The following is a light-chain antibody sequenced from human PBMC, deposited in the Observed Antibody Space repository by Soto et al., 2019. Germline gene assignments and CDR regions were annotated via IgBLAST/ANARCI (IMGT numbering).Light chain of an antibody. J-gene: IGLJ1*01. CDR2: SYN. CDR3: AAWDDSLNGLYV. Sequence: VLTQPPSASGTPGQRVTISCSGTSSNIGSNDVYWYQHVPGTAPKLLIYSYNQRPSGIPDRFSGSKSGTSASLAISGLRSEDEADYYCAAWDDSLNGLYVFGTGTKLTVL. V-gene: IGLV1-47*02. CDR1: SSNIGSND.